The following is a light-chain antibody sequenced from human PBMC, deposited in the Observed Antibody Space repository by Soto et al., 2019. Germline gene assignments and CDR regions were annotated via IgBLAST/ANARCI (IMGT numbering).Light chain of an antibody. J-gene: IGLJ2*01. CDR2: DVN. CDR3: SSSTGSSTHVL. CDR1: SSDVGGYNY. V-gene: IGLV2-14*01. Sequence: QSVLTQPASVSGSPGQSITISCAGTSSDVGGYNYVSWYQQYPGKAPKLMIYDVNSRPSGVSNRFSGSKSGNTASLTISGLQAEDKAEYYCSSSTGSSTHVLFGGGTKLTVL.